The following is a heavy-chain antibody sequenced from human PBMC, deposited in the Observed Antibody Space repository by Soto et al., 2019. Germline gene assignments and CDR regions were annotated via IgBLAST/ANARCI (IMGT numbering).Heavy chain of an antibody. Sequence: GGSLRLSCAASGFTFGNAWMNWVRQAPGKGLEWVGRIKRKTDGGATDYAAAVKGRFTTSRDDSKSTLYLQMNSLKSDDTAVYYCTTDRGIVVVCWGQGTLVTVSS. CDR2: IKRKTDGGAT. V-gene: IGHV3-15*01. D-gene: IGHD2-2*01. CDR1: GFTFGNAW. CDR3: TTDRGIVVVC. J-gene: IGHJ4*02.